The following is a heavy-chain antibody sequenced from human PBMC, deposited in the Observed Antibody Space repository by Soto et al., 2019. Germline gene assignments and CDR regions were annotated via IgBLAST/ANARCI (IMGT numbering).Heavy chain of an antibody. V-gene: IGHV1-69*06. CDR2: IIPLFGTA. J-gene: IGHJ4*02. D-gene: IGHD5-18*01. Sequence: QVQLEQSGAEVKKPGSSVKVSCKASGVTVNSYAIIWVRQAPGQGLEWMGSIIPLFGTANSAQKFRDRVTITADKSTSTAYIELTSLRSEDTAVYYCAGFGYSKGYAYWGQGTLVTVSS. CDR3: AGFGYSKGYAY. CDR1: GVTVNSYA.